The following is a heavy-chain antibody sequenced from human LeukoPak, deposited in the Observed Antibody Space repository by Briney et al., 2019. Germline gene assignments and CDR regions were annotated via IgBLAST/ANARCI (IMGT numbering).Heavy chain of an antibody. D-gene: IGHD3-3*01. Sequence: SETLSLTCTVSGYSISSGYYWGWIRQPPGKGLEWIGSIYHSGSTYYNPSLKSRVTISVDTSKNQFSLKLSSVTAADTAVYYCARGQTIFGVVPYYWGQGTLVTVSS. CDR3: ARGQTIFGVVPYY. V-gene: IGHV4-38-2*02. CDR2: IYHSGST. CDR1: GYSISSGYY. J-gene: IGHJ4*02.